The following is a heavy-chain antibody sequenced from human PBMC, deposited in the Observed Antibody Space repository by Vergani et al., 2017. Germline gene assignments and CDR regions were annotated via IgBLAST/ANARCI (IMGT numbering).Heavy chain of an antibody. J-gene: IGHJ4*02. CDR2: IRSKAYGGTT. D-gene: IGHD5-18*01. V-gene: IGHV3-49*04. CDR3: TRDTAPRY. Sequence: EVQLVESGGGLVKPGGSLRLSCAASGFTFSNAWMSWVRQAPGKGLEWVGFIRSKAYGGTTEYAASVKGRFTISRDDSKSIAYLQMNSLKTEDTAVYYCTRDTAPRYWGQGTLVTVSS. CDR1: GFTFSNAW.